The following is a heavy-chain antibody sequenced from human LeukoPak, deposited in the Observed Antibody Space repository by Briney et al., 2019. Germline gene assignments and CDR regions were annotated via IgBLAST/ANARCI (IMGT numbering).Heavy chain of an antibody. CDR2: INHSGST. V-gene: IGHV4-34*01. CDR3: ARGREYYDSSGYFY. CDR1: GGSFSGYY. D-gene: IGHD3-22*01. J-gene: IGHJ4*02. Sequence: SETLSLTCAVYGGSFSGYYWSWIRQPPGKGLEWIGEINHSGSTNYNPSLKSRATISVDTSKNQFSLKLSSVTAADTAVYYCARGREYYDSSGYFYWGQGTLVTVSS.